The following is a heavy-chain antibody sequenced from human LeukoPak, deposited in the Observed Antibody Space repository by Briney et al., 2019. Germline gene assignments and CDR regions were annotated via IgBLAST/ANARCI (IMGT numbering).Heavy chain of an antibody. CDR2: IISSGSTI. J-gene: IGHJ4*02. Sequence: GGSLRLSCAASGFTFSSYEMNWVRQAPGKGLEWVSYIISSGSTIYYADSVKGRFTISRDNAKNSLYLQMNSLRAEDTAVYYCARISSLAVAGINWGQGTLVTVSS. CDR3: ARISSLAVAGIN. D-gene: IGHD6-19*01. CDR1: GFTFSSYE. V-gene: IGHV3-48*03.